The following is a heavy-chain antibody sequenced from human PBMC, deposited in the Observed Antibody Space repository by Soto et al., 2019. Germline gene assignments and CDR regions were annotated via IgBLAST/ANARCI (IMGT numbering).Heavy chain of an antibody. Sequence: EVQLLESGGDLVEPGGSLRLSCVGSGFTFSSYPMNWVRQAPGKGLEWVSAISGTSDMTYYANSVTGRFTISRDNSKNTLYLQVSSLRVEDTAIYYCAKYRWGATTVTYINWGRGTLVTVSS. CDR3: AKYRWGATTVTYIN. CDR1: GFTFSSYP. J-gene: IGHJ1*01. D-gene: IGHD4-4*01. V-gene: IGHV3-23*01. CDR2: ISGTSDMT.